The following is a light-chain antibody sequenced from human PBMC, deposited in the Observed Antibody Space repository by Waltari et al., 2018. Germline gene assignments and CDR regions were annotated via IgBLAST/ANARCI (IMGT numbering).Light chain of an antibody. V-gene: IGLV3-21*02. J-gene: IGLJ2*01. Sequence: SYVVTQPPSVSVAPGQAAKITCAGNDIGSKTVQWYQQKPGRAPVVVVYDDSDRPSGIPDLCSGSNSGNTATLTISRVEAGDEADYYCQIWDGNSDRFVVFGGGTKLTVL. CDR2: DDS. CDR1: DIGSKT. CDR3: QIWDGNSDRFVV.